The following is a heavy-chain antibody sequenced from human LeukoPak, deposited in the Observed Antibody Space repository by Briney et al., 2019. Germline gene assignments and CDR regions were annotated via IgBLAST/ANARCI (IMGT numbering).Heavy chain of an antibody. CDR2: IYYSGST. J-gene: IGHJ5*02. Sequence: SETLSLTCTVSGGSISSYYWSWIRQPPGKGLEWIGYIYYSGSTNYNPSLRSRVTISVDTSKNQFSLKLSSVTAADTAVYYCARVRSDYGDYSNWFDPWGQGTLVTVSS. V-gene: IGHV4-59*01. CDR3: ARVRSDYGDYSNWFDP. D-gene: IGHD4-17*01. CDR1: GGSISSYY.